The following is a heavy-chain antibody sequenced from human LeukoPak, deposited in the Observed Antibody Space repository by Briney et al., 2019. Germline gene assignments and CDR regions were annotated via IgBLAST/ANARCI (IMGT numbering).Heavy chain of an antibody. D-gene: IGHD1-26*01. CDR1: GGSISSYY. V-gene: IGHV4-59*01. CDR2: IYYSGST. J-gene: IGHJ6*02. CDR3: ATTSGMGGSWVDYYYYGMDV. Sequence: PSETLSLTCTVSGGSISSYYWSWIRQPPGKGLGWNGYIYYSGSTKYNPSLKSRVTISVDTSKNQFSLKLSSVTAADTAVYYCATTSGMGGSWVDYYYYGMDVWGQGTTVTVSS.